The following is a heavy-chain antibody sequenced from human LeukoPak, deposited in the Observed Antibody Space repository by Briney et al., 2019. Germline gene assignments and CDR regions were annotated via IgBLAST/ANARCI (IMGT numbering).Heavy chain of an antibody. CDR3: ARRLYCSGGSCPIPYYYYYMDV. J-gene: IGHJ6*03. CDR1: GASISSYY. V-gene: IGHV4-59*01. Sequence: PSETLSLTCTVSGASISSYYWSWIRQPPGKGLEWIGYIYYSGSTNYNPSLRSRVTISVDTSKNQFSLKLSSVTAADTAVYYCARRLYCSGGSCPIPYYYYYMDVWGKGTTVTVSS. CDR2: IYYSGST. D-gene: IGHD2-15*01.